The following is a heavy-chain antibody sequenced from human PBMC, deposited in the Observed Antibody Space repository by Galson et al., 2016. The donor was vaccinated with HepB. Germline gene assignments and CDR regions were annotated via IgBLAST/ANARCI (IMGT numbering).Heavy chain of an antibody. CDR1: GFSFNDFY. CDR3: ARDVNNWTGDRRLFDL. J-gene: IGHJ4*02. V-gene: IGHV3-11*01. D-gene: IGHD1-1*01. CDR2: ISHSGNTR. Sequence: SLRLSCAASGFSFNDFYMRWIRQPPGEALEWISYISHSGNTREYADSVKGRFTVSRDNNKNSVYLQLNSLRAEDTALYYCARDVNNWTGDRRLFDLWGQGTLVAVSS.